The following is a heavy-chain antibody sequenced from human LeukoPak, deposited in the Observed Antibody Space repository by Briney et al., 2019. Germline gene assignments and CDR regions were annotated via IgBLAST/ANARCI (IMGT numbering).Heavy chain of an antibody. D-gene: IGHD4-11*01. CDR1: GGSIRGYY. J-gene: IGHJ3*02. Sequence: KPSETLSLTCNVSGGSIRGYYWSWIRQPPGKGLEWIGYIYSSGSTNYNPSLKSRVTMSVDTSKNQFSLKVSSVTAADTAVYYCARPLTTSRFFGAFDIWGQGTMVTVSS. CDR3: ARPLTTSRFFGAFDI. CDR2: IYSSGST. V-gene: IGHV4-59*01.